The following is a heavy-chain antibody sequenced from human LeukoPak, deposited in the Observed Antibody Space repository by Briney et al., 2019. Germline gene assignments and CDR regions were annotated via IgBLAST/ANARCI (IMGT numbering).Heavy chain of an antibody. D-gene: IGHD3-9*01. CDR3: ARGGDILTGYYTFDY. J-gene: IGHJ4*02. V-gene: IGHV1-24*01. CDR1: GYTLTELS. Sequence: GASVKVSCKVSGYTLTELSMYWVRQAPGKGLEWMGGSNPEDGETIYAKKFQGRVTMTEDTSTDTAYMELSSLRSEDTAVYYCARGGDILTGYYTFDYWGQGTLVTVSS. CDR2: SNPEDGET.